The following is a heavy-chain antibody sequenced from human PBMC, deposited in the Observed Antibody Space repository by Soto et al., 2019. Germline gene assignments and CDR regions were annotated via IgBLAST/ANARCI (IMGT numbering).Heavy chain of an antibody. CDR3: ARGAEMSSLTKWFDP. V-gene: IGHV3-11*01. J-gene: IGHJ5*02. CDR1: GVSFNSYF. D-gene: IGHD1-1*01. CDR2: ISRDGNAI. Sequence: LSLTCAVYGVSFNSYFWNWIRQAPGKGLEWLAYISRDGNAIFYADSVIGRFTVSRDNAKNSLFLQMDDLRAEDTAMFFCARGAEMSSLTKWFDPWGQGTLVTVSS.